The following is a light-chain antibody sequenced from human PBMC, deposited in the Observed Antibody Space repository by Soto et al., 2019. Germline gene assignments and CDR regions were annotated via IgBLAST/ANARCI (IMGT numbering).Light chain of an antibody. CDR2: EVS. J-gene: IGLJ2*01. CDR3: SSYTTGSTLVV. Sequence: QSALTQPASVSGSPGQSITISCTGTSSDVGGYNYVSWYQHHPGKAPKLMIYEVSNRPSEVSNRFSGSKSGNTASLTISGLQAEDEANYYCSSYTTGSTLVVFGGGTKVTVL. V-gene: IGLV2-14*01. CDR1: SSDVGGYNY.